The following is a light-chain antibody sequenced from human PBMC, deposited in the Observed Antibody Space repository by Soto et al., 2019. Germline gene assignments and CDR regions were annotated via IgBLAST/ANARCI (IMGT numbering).Light chain of an antibody. Sequence: EIVLTQSPAALSVSPGGRATLSCRASQDVMYDLAWYQQKPGQAPRLLVYGASTRATDAPPRFGGSGSGREFSLTISSLQSEDFATYDCQQYRSWPRTFGQGSRVEIK. CDR3: QQYRSWPRT. J-gene: IGKJ1*01. V-gene: IGKV3-15*01. CDR2: GAS. CDR1: QDVMYD.